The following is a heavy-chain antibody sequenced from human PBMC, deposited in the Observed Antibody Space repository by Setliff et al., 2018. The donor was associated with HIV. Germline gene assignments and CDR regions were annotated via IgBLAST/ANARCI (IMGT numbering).Heavy chain of an antibody. CDR1: GFTFSSYG. J-gene: IGHJ4*02. V-gene: IGHV3-21*01. D-gene: IGHD6-13*01. CDR2: ITGYT. CDR3: ARGVAAAGTDY. Sequence: GGSLRLSCAASGFTFSSYGMHWVRQAPGKGLEWVSSITGYTSYADSVKGRFIISRDNAKSSLYLQMNSLRAEDTAVYYCARGVAAAGTDYWGQGTLVTVSS.